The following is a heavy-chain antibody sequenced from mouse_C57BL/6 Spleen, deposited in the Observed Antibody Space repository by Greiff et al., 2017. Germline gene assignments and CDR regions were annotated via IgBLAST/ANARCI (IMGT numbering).Heavy chain of an antibody. CDR2: INPGSGGT. Sequence: VQLQQSGAELVRPGTSVKVSCKASGYAFTNYLIEWVKQRPGQGLEWIGVINPGSGGTTYNEKFKGKATLTADTSSSTAYMQLSSLTSEDSAVSFGARRAYYYGSSYDYAMDYWGQGTSVTVSS. V-gene: IGHV1-54*01. J-gene: IGHJ4*01. CDR3: ARRAYYYGSSYDYAMDY. D-gene: IGHD1-1*01. CDR1: GYAFTNYL.